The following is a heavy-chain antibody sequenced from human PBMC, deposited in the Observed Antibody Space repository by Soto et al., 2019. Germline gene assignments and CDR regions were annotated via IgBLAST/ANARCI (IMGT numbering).Heavy chain of an antibody. CDR2: ISGSGGTT. CDR3: AKRSGDFWSGFLDF. D-gene: IGHD3-3*01. V-gene: IGHV3-23*01. CDR1: GFSFSNYA. Sequence: EVQLLESGGGLGQPGGSLRPSCAASGFSFSNYAMNWVRRPPGKGVGGVSAISGSGGTTYYADSVMGRFTISRENSKNTLYLQVNSLRVEDTAVYYCAKRSGDFWSGFLDFWGQGTLVTVSS. J-gene: IGHJ4*02.